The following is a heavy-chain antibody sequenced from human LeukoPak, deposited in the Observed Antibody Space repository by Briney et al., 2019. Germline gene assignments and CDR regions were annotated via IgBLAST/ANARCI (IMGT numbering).Heavy chain of an antibody. CDR1: GFTFSSYA. Sequence: HPGGSLRLSCAASGFTFSSYAMSWVRQAPGKGLEWVSAISGTGGRTYYADSVKGRFTISRDNAKNTLYLQMNSLTAEDAAVYYCARGYSSRLYNWLDPWGQGTLVTVSS. V-gene: IGHV3-23*01. CDR3: ARGYSSRLYNWLDP. J-gene: IGHJ5*02. CDR2: ISGTGGRT. D-gene: IGHD6-13*01.